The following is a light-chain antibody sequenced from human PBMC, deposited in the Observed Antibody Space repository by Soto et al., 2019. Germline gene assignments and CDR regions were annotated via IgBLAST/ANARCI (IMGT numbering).Light chain of an antibody. J-gene: IGKJ5*01. CDR1: QDIDSW. CDR2: AAY. CDR3: QQRSTWRRAT. V-gene: IGKV1-12*01. Sequence: DIQMTQSPSSVSASVGERVTITCRASQDIDSWLAWYQQKPGKAPKLLIYAAYSLQSGVPSRFSGSGSGTDFTLTISSLEPEDFAVYYGQQRSTWRRATFGQGTRLEIK.